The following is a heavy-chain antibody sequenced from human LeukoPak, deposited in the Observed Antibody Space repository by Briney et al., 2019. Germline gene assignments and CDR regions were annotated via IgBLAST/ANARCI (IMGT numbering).Heavy chain of an antibody. CDR2: IYYSGSM. CDR3: ARGSPFGYCSGGSCPPFDY. D-gene: IGHD2-15*01. J-gene: IGHJ4*02. CDR1: GGSISSSSYY. Sequence: PSETLSLTCTVSGGSISSSSYYWGWIRQPPGKGLEWIGSIYYSGSMYYNPSLKSRVTISVDTSKNQFSLKLSSVTAADTAVYYCARGSPFGYCSGGSCPPFDYWGQGTLVTVSS. V-gene: IGHV4-39*07.